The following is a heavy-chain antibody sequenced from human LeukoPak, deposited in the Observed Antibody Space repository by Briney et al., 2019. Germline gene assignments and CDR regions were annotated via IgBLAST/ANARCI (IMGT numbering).Heavy chain of an antibody. CDR3: ARDGPYGGKPFDY. D-gene: IGHD4-23*01. CDR1: GGSVTSSSYY. CDR2: FYYSGTT. J-gene: IGHJ4*02. Sequence: SETLSLTCTVSGGSVTSSSYYWSWVRQPPGKGLEWIGYFYYSGTTNYNPSLKSRVTISADTSKNQFSLNLSSVTAADTAVYYCARDGPYGGKPFDYWGQGTLVTVSS. V-gene: IGHV4-61*01.